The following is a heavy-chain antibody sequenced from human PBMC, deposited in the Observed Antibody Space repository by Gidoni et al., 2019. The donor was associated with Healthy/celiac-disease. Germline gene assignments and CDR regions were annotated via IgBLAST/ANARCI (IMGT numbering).Heavy chain of an antibody. CDR1: GFTFRRDA. CDR3: AKRPLGYCSGGSCYGDY. CDR2: ISGSGCST. D-gene: IGHD2-15*01. J-gene: IGHJ4*02. Sequence: VQLLESCVSLVQPGGSLRLSCAASGFTFRRDAMRWVRQAPGKGLEWVSAISGSGCSTYYADAVKGRFTISRDTSKNTLYLQMNSLRAEDTAVYYCAKRPLGYCSGGSCYGDYWGQGTLVTVSS. V-gene: IGHV3-23*01.